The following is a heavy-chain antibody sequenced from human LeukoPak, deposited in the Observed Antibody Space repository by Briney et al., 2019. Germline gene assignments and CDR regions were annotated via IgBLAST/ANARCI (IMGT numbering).Heavy chain of an antibody. CDR1: GFSFSSYE. J-gene: IGHJ2*01. Sequence: GGSLRLSCAASGFSFSSYEMNWVRQAPGKGLEWVSYISTSGSTIYYADSVKGRFTISRDNAKNSLYLQMNSLRAEDTAVYYCARGLEVRRVIPMGWYFDLWGRGTLVTVSS. V-gene: IGHV3-48*03. CDR2: ISTSGSTI. CDR3: ARGLEVRRVIPMGWYFDL. D-gene: IGHD3-10*01.